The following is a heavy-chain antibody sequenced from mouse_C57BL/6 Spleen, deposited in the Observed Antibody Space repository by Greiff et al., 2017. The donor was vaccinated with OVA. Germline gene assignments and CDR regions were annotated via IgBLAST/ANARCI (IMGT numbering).Heavy chain of an antibody. J-gene: IGHJ2*01. D-gene: IGHD2-3*01. CDR1: GYTFTDYN. CDR2: INPNNGGT. V-gene: IGHV1-18*01. CDR3: ARRGYDGYLEYYFDY. Sequence: EVQLQQSGPELVKPGASVKIPCKASGYTFTDYNMDWVKQSHGKSLEWIGDINPNNGGTIYNQKFKGKATLTVDKSSSTAYMELRSLTSEDTAVYYCARRGYDGYLEYYFDYWGQGTTLTVSS.